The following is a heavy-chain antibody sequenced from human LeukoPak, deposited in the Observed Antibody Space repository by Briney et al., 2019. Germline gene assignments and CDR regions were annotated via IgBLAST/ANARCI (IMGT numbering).Heavy chain of an antibody. D-gene: IGHD2-21*01. CDR3: ASAREYCGGAECYEYFQH. J-gene: IGHJ1*01. CDR2: IYGGEST. Sequence: GSLRLSCAASGFTVRTHSMSWVRQAPGKGLEWVSVIYGGESTYYADSVNGRFTISRDSSKNTLFLQMNSLRAEDTALYYCASAREYCGGAECYEYFQHWGQGTLVTVSS. CDR1: GFTVRTHS. V-gene: IGHV3-53*01.